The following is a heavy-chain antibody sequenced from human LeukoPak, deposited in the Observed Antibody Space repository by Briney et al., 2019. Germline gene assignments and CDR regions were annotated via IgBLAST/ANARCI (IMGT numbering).Heavy chain of an antibody. CDR3: ATDGAGFDT. Sequence: PGGSLRLSCAASGFTFSSYDMHWVRQATGKGLEWVSAIGTAGDTYYADSVKGRSTISRENAKNSLFLQVNSLRVGDTAVYYCATDGAGFDTWGQGVLVTVSS. J-gene: IGHJ5*02. CDR2: IGTAGDT. CDR1: GFTFSSYD. V-gene: IGHV3-13*01.